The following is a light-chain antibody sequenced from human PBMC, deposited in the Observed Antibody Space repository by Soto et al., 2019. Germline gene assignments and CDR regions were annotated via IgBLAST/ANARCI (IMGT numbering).Light chain of an antibody. J-gene: IGKJ1*01. CDR1: QSIRHY. CDR3: QHHNSYSQT. CDR2: GAS. V-gene: IGKV1-5*01. Sequence: DIQMTQSPPTLSASGGDRVTITCRASQSIRHYLAWYQQMPGKAPKLLIYGASTLQSGVPSRFSGSGSGTEFTLTISSLQPDDFGTYFCQHHNSYSQTFGQGTKVDIK.